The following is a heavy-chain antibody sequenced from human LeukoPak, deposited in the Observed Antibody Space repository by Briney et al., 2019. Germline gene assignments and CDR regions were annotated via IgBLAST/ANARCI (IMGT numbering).Heavy chain of an antibody. CDR2: ISYDGSNE. Sequence: GGSLRLSCAASGFTFSSYAMHWVRQAPGKGLEWVAVISYDGSNEYYADSVKGRFTISRDNSKNTLYLQVNSLRAEDTAVYYCARDCLDCGGDWTLDYWGQGTLVTVSS. V-gene: IGHV3-30*04. J-gene: IGHJ4*02. CDR1: GFTFSSYA. D-gene: IGHD2-21*02. CDR3: ARDCLDCGGDWTLDY.